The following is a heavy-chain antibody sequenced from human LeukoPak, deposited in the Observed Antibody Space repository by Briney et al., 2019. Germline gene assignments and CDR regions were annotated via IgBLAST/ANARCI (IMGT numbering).Heavy chain of an antibody. CDR2: IRYDGSIK. CDR1: GFTFSSYG. D-gene: IGHD3-22*01. CDR3: AKDRGRFTRDYYDSSGGDSDYYYYYMDV. V-gene: IGHV3-30*02. J-gene: IGHJ6*03. Sequence: PGGSLRLSCAASGFTFSSYGMHWVRQAPGKGLEWVAFIRYDGSIKYYADSVKGRITISRDNSKNTLYLQMNSLRAEDTAVYYCAKDRGRFTRDYYDSSGGDSDYYYYYMDVWGKGTTVTVSS.